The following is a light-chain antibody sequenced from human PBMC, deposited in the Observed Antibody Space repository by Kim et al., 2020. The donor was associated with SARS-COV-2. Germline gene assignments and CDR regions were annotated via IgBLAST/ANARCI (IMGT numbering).Light chain of an antibody. V-gene: IGKV3-15*01. CDR2: GAS. Sequence: EIVMTQSPATLSVSPGERGTLSCRASQSVGSNLAWYQQKPGQAPRLLIYGASTRATGIPARFSGSGSGTEFTLTIGSLQSEDFAVYYCQQYNNWPRTFGQETKVDIK. CDR1: QSVGSN. J-gene: IGKJ1*01. CDR3: QQYNNWPRT.